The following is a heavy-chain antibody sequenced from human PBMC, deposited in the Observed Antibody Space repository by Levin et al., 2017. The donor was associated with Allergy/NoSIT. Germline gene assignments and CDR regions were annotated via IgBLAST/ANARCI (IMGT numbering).Heavy chain of an antibody. J-gene: IGHJ5*02. V-gene: IGHV5-51*01. CDR3: ARSGFIAAEGISHMDDNWFDP. CDR1: GYRFTSYW. D-gene: IGHD6-13*01. Sequence: GGSLRLSCKGSGYRFTSYWIGWVRQMPGKGLEWMGIIYPGDSDTRYSPSFQGQVTISADKSISTAYLQWSSLKASDTAMYYCARSGFIAAEGISHMDDNWFDPWGQGTLVTVSS. CDR2: IYPGDSDT.